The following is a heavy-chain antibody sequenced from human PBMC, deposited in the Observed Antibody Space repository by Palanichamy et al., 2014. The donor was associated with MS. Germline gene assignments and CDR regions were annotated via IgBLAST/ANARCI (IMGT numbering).Heavy chain of an antibody. CDR1: GYTFTGYY. Sequence: QVQLVQSGAEVKKPGASVKVSCKTSGYTFTGYYIHWVRQAPGQGLEWMGRINPDSGDTNYPQKFQDRVTLTRDTSNSTAYMELSRLRSDDTAVYFCARVVTVLKYWGQGTLVTVSS. V-gene: IGHV1-2*06. D-gene: IGHD2-21*02. J-gene: IGHJ4*02. CDR3: ARVVTVLKY. CDR2: INPDSGDT.